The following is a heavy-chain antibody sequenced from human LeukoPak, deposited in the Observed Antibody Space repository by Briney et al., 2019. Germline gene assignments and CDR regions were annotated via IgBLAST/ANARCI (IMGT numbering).Heavy chain of an antibody. CDR2: MDINGSST. J-gene: IGHJ4*02. CDR3: ANEVRANDD. CDR1: GLTFSSHA. D-gene: IGHD1-1*01. V-gene: IGHV3-23*05. Sequence: PGESLTLSCVASGLTFSSHAMCWVRQARGRGREWGASMDINGSSTYYKDSVQGRVTISRDNSKNTLYLEMNSLRVEDTALYYCANEVRANDDWGQGTLVTAS.